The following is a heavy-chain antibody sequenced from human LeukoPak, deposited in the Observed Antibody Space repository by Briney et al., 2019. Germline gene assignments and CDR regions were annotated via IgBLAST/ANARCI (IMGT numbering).Heavy chain of an antibody. CDR3: AREEGPWGTMVRGVIIGATGSGPFDY. CDR2: INWNGGST. D-gene: IGHD3-10*01. V-gene: IGHV3-20*04. Sequence: GGSLRLPCAASGFTFDDYGMSWVRQAPGKGLEWVSGINWNGGSTGYADSVKGRFTISRDNAKNSLYLQMNSLRAEDTALYYCAREEGPWGTMVRGVIIGATGSGPFDYWGQGTLVTVSS. CDR1: GFTFDDYG. J-gene: IGHJ4*02.